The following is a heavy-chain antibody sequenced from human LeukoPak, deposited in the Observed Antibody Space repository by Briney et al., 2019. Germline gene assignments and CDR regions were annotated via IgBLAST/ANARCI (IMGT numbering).Heavy chain of an antibody. Sequence: PGGSLKLSCAASGFTFSGSTMHWVRQASGKGLEWVGRIGTKVNSYATAYAASVKGRFTISRDDSKNTAYLQMNSLKTEDTAVYYCTRSAGGTFDYWGQGTLVTVSS. D-gene: IGHD1-26*01. V-gene: IGHV3-73*01. CDR2: IGTKVNSYAT. CDR3: TRSAGGTFDY. CDR1: GFTFSGST. J-gene: IGHJ4*02.